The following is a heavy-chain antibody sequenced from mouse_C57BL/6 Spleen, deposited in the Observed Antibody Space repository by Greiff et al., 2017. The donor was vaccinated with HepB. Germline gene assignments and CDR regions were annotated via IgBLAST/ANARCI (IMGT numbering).Heavy chain of an antibody. CDR2: ISSGGSYT. CDR3: ARHDPHYYGSSYFDY. D-gene: IGHD1-1*01. J-gene: IGHJ2*01. CDR1: GFTFSSYG. V-gene: IGHV5-6*02. Sequence: EVMLVESGGDLVKPGGSLKLSCAASGFTFSSYGMSWVRQTPDKRLAWVATISSGGSYTYYPDSVKGRFTISRDNAKNTLYLQMSSLKSEDTAMYYCARHDPHYYGSSYFDYWGQGTTLTVSS.